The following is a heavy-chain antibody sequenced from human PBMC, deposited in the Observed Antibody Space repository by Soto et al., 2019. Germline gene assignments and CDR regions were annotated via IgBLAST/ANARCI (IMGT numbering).Heavy chain of an antibody. CDR2: IDPSDSYI. Sequence: GESLKISCKASGYSFTNYWINWVRQMPGKGLEWMGRIDPSDSYINYSPSFQGHVTISADKSISTAYLQWSSLKASDSAMYYCARSKPQETVMIPTYYYDMDVCGQGTTVTVSS. D-gene: IGHD3-16*01. J-gene: IGHJ6*02. CDR1: GYSFTNYW. V-gene: IGHV5-10-1*01. CDR3: ARSKPQETVMIPTYYYDMDV.